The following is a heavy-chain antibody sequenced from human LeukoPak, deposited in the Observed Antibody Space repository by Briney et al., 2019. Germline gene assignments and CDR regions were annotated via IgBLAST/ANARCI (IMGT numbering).Heavy chain of an antibody. D-gene: IGHD3-3*01. CDR2: TYYTSKWYN. J-gene: IGHJ5*02. CDR3: ARQGFRRFDP. V-gene: IGHV6-1*01. Sequence: SQTLSLTCAISGDSVSSNRAAWTWFRQSPSRGLEWLVRTYYTSKWYNDYAVSVKSRTTVNSDTSKNQFSLHLNSVTPADTAVYYCARQGFRRFDPWGQGTLVTVSS. CDR1: GDSVSSNRAA.